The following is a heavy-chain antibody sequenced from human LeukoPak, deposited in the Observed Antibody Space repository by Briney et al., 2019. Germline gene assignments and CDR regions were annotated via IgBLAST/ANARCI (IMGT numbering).Heavy chain of an antibody. CDR1: GFAFSSYA. J-gene: IGHJ5*02. CDR2: ISDNRGTT. V-gene: IGHV3-23*01. D-gene: IGHD5-18*01. CDR3: AKEDGYSYGLLAS. Sequence: GGSLRLSCAASGFAFSSYAMTWVRQAPGKGLEWVSTISDNRGTTYYSASVRGRFTISRDNPKNTLSLQLSGLRVEDTAVYYCAKEDGYSYGLLASWGQGTLVTVSS.